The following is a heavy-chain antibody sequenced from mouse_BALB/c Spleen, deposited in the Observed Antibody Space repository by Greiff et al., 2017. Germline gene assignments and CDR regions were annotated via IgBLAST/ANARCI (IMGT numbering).Heavy chain of an antibody. D-gene: IGHD3-3*01. CDR2: ISNLAYSI. CDR1: GFTFSSYT. V-gene: IGHV5-15*02. Sequence: EVQGVESGGGLVQPGGSLKLSCAASGFTFSSYTMSWVRQTPEKRLEWVAYISNLAYSIYYADTVTGRFTISRENAKNTLYLEMSSLRSEDTAMYYCARDRGDAMDYWGQGTSVTVSS. J-gene: IGHJ4*01. CDR3: ARDRGDAMDY.